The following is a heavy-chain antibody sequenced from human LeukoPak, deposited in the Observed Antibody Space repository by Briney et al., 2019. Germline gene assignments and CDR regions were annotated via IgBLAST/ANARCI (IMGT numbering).Heavy chain of an antibody. CDR1: GYTFTGYY. D-gene: IGHD3-10*01. CDR3: ATQKTLLWFGELFEYYYYYMDV. V-gene: IGHV1-2*02. CDR2: INPNSGGT. J-gene: IGHJ6*03. Sequence: GASVKVSCKASGYTFTGYYMHWVRQAPGQGLEWVGWINPNSGGTNYAQKFQGRVTMTRDTSISTAYMELSRLRSDDTAVYYCATQKTLLWFGELFEYYYYYMDVWGKGTTVTVSS.